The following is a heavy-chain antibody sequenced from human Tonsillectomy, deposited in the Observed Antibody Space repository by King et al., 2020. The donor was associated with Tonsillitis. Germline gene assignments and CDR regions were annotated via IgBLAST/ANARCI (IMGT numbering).Heavy chain of an antibody. J-gene: IGHJ5*02. Sequence: VQLVESGGGLIQPGGSLRLSCAASGFTVSSNFMTWVRQAPGKGLEWVSVIYSGGRTFYADSVKGRFTISRDNSKNTLYLQMNTLRAEDTAVYYCAIERRSGGWFDPWGQGTLVIVSS. V-gene: IGHV3-53*01. CDR1: GFTVSSNF. CDR3: AIERRSGGWFDP. CDR2: IYSGGRT. D-gene: IGHD2-15*01.